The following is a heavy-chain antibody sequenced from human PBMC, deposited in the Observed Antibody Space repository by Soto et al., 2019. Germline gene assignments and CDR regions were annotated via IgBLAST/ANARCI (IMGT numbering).Heavy chain of an antibody. CDR1: GYTLTELS. D-gene: IGHD2-8*01. J-gene: IGHJ3*02. Sequence: ASVKVSCKVSGYTLTELSMHWVRQAPGKGLEWMGGFDPEDGETIYAQKFQGRVTMTEDTSTDTAYMELSSLRSEDTAVYYCETVCGLVKTVTKDVFDICGQGSM. V-gene: IGHV1-24*01. CDR2: FDPEDGET. CDR3: ETVCGLVKTVTKDVFDI.